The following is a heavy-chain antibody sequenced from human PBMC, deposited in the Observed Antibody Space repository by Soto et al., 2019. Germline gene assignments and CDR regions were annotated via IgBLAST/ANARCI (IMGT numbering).Heavy chain of an antibody. J-gene: IGHJ6*02. CDR1: GGTFSSYA. CDR2: IIPIFGTA. D-gene: IGHD3-10*01. V-gene: IGHV1-69*13. Sequence: VKVSCKASGGTFSSYAISWVRQAPGQGLEWMGGIIPIFGTANYAQKFQGRVTITADESTSTAYMELSSLRSEDTAVYYCARIRITMVRGVITPYYYGMDVWGQGTTVTVSS. CDR3: ARIRITMVRGVITPYYYGMDV.